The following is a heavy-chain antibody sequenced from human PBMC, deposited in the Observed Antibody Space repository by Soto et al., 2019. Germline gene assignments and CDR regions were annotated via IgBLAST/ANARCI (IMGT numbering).Heavy chain of an antibody. J-gene: IGHJ4*02. Sequence: ASVKVSCKASGYTFTSYAMHWVRQAPGQRLEWMGWINAGNGNKKYSQKFQGRVTITRDTSASTAYMELSSLRSEDTAVYYCARAPRPFCSSTSCYANYFDYWGQGTLVTVSS. CDR2: INAGNGNK. D-gene: IGHD2-2*01. CDR3: ARAPRPFCSSTSCYANYFDY. V-gene: IGHV1-3*01. CDR1: GYTFTSYA.